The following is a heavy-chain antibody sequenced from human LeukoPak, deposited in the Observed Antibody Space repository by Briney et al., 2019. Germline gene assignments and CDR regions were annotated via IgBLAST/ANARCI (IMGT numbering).Heavy chain of an antibody. CDR3: ARAAPGNKLALRVATNDY. CDR1: GYTFTSYG. CDR2: ISAYNGNT. J-gene: IGHJ4*02. Sequence: ASVKVSCKASGYTFTSYGISWVRQAPGQGLEWMGWISAYNGNTNYAQKLQGRVTMTPDTSTSTAYLELRSLRSEDPAVYYCARAAPGNKLALRVATNDYWGQGPLVTVSS. D-gene: IGHD5-12*01. V-gene: IGHV1-18*01.